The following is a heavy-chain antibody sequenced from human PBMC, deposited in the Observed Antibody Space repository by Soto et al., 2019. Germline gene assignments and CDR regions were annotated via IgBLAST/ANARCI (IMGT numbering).Heavy chain of an antibody. V-gene: IGHV4-34*01. J-gene: IGHJ6*02. CDR3: ARGKIQLWSYYYYGMDV. CDR1: GGSFSGYY. D-gene: IGHD5-18*01. CDR2: INHSGST. Sequence: SETLSLTCAVYGGSFSGYYWSWIRQPPGKGLEWIGEINHSGSTNYNPSLKSRVTISVDTSKNRFSLKLSSVTAADTAVYYCARGKIQLWSYYYYGMDVWGQGTTVTVSS.